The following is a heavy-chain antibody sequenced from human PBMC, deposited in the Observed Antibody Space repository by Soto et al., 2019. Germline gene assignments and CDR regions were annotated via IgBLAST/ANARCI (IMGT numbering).Heavy chain of an antibody. CDR1: GGTFSSYA. CDR3: ARMSSSWWFDP. V-gene: IGHV1-69*01. J-gene: IGHJ5*02. D-gene: IGHD6-6*01. CDR2: IIPIFGTA. Sequence: QVQLVQTGAEVQKPGSSVKVSCKASGGTFSSYAISWVRQAPGQGLEWMGGIIPIFGTANYTQKFQSRVMITADESTSTTYIELSSQRSEETAVYYWARMSSSWWFDPWGQGHLVTVSS.